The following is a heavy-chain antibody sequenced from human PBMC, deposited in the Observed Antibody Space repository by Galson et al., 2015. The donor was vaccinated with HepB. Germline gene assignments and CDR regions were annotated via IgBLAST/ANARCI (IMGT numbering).Heavy chain of an antibody. D-gene: IGHD3-22*01. Sequence: SLRLSCAASGFTFSSYGMHWVRQAPGKGLEWVAVISYDGSNKYYADSVKGRFTISRDNSKNTLYLQMNSLRAEDTAVYYCAKDYYYDSSGYYPYYYYGVDVWGQGTTVTVSS. CDR2: ISYDGSNK. CDR3: AKDYYYDSSGYYPYYYYGVDV. J-gene: IGHJ6*02. CDR1: GFTFSSYG. V-gene: IGHV3-30*18.